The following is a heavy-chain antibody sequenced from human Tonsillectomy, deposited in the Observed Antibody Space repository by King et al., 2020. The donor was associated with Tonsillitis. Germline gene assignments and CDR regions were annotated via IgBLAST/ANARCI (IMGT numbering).Heavy chain of an antibody. D-gene: IGHD7-27*01. V-gene: IGHV3-30*01. J-gene: IGHJ3*02. CDR2: ISYDGSKK. Sequence: VQLVESGGGVVQPGRSLRLSFAASGFTFSPYAMHWVRQAPGKGLEWVALISYDGSKKYYADSGKGRFTISRDNSKNTLYLQMNSLRAEDTAVYYCARARRLGNAFDIWGQGTMVIVSS. CDR3: ARARRLGNAFDI. CDR1: GFTFSPYA.